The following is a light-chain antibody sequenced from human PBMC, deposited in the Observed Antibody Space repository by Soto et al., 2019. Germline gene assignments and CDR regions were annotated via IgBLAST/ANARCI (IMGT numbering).Light chain of an antibody. CDR1: QSVSSN. V-gene: IGKV3-15*01. J-gene: IGKJ1*01. CDR2: GAY. CDR3: QQYNNWPGT. Sequence: DIVMTQSPATLSVSPGERSALSCMASQSVSSNLAWYQQKPGQSPRLLIYGAYTRATGIPARFSGSGSGTEFTLTISSLQSEDFAVYYCQQYNNWPGTFGPGTKVDIK.